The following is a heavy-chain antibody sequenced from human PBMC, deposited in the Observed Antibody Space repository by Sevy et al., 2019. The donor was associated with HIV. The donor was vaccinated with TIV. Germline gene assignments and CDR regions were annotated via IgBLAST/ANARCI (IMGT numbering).Heavy chain of an antibody. CDR3: ARASGRCSSTSCYDYFDY. J-gene: IGHJ4*02. CDR2: ISAYNGNT. D-gene: IGHD2-2*01. CDR1: GYTFTSYG. V-gene: IGHV1-18*01. Sequence: ASVKVSCKASGYTFTSYGISWVRQAPGQGLEWMGWISAYNGNTNYAQKLQGRVTMTTDTSTSTAYMELRSLRSDDRAVYYCARASGRCSSTSCYDYFDYWGQGTLVTVSS.